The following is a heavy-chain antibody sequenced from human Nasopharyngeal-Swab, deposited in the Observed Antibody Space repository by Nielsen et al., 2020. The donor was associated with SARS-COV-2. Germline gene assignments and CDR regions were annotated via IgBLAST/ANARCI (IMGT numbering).Heavy chain of an antibody. CDR3: ASKVETLHAFDV. CDR2: ISKDGSSQ. D-gene: IGHD2-21*02. Sequence: GESLKISCAASGFTFSDFSMHWVRQAPGKGLEWVAVISKDGSSQYYADFVKGRFTISRDNPKKTPSLQMNSLRLEDTAVYFCASKVETLHAFDVWGQGTMVTVSS. CDR1: GFTFSDFS. V-gene: IGHV3-30*04. J-gene: IGHJ3*01.